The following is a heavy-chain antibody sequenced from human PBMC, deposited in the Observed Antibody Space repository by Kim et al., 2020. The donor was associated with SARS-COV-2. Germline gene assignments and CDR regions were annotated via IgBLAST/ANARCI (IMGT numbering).Heavy chain of an antibody. V-gene: IGHV4-34*01. CDR2: INHSGST. CDR3: ARGCLLAVVGTLFPSYYY. D-gene: IGHD6-19*01. J-gene: IGHJ6*01. Sequence: SETLSLTCAVYGGSFSGYCWSWIRQPPGKGLEWIGEINHSGSTNYNPSLKSRVTISVDTSKNQFSLKLSSVTAADTAVYYCARGCLLAVVGTLFPSYYY. CDR1: GGSFSGYC.